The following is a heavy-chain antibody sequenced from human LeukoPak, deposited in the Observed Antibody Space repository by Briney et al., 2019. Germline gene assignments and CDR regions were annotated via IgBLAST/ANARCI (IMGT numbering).Heavy chain of an antibody. CDR1: GGSISNNY. J-gene: IGHJ3*02. V-gene: IGHV4-59*01. D-gene: IGHD2-21*02. CDR2: VSYSGST. CDR3: ARGLYCGGDCYPDAFDI. Sequence: SETLSLTCAVSGGSISNNYWSWIRQPPGKGLEWVAYVSYSGSTNYNPSLKSRVTMSVDTSKNQFSLKLGSVTAADTAVYYCARGLYCGGDCYPDAFDIWGQGTMVTVSS.